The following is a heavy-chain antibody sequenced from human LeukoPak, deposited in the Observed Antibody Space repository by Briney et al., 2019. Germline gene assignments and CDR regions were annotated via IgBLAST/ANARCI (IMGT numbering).Heavy chain of an antibody. CDR2: IYISGST. J-gene: IGHJ5*01. CDR1: GGSISSYF. V-gene: IGHV4-4*07. Sequence: SETLSLTCTVSGGSISSYFWHWIRQAAGKGLEWIWRIYISGSTIYNPSLKSRVTLSVDTSKNQVSLKLSSVTAADTAMYYCARRVSEVAPTLRNGENWFDSWGQGTLVTVSS. D-gene: IGHD1-26*01. CDR3: ARRVSEVAPTLRNGENWFDS.